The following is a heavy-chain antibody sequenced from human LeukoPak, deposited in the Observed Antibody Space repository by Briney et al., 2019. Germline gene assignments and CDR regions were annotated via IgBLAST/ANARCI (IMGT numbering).Heavy chain of an antibody. CDR2: MNSPSNT. CDR1: GFTFSSYW. J-gene: IGHJ4*02. V-gene: IGHV3-74*01. Sequence: GGTLRLSCAASGFTFSSYWMHWVCQAPGKGLVWISRMNSPSNTLYADSVKGRFTISRDNAKNTLYLQMNSLRDEDTAVYYCARGLAVGAAFDYWGQGTLVTVSS. D-gene: IGHD1-26*01. CDR3: ARGLAVGAAFDY.